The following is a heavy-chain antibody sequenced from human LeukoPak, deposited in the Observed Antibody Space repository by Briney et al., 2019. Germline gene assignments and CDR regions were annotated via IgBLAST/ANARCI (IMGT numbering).Heavy chain of an antibody. CDR1: GFTVSSNY. D-gene: IGHD5-12*01. CDR2: IYSGGNT. V-gene: IGHV3-66*01. CDR3: AKSRSGSANYYFDN. J-gene: IGHJ4*02. Sequence: GGSLRLSCAASGFTVSSNYMSWDRQAPGKGLEWVSVIYSGGNTYYADSVKGRFTISRDNSKNTLNLQINSLRAENTAVYYCAKSRSGSANYYFDNWGPGTLVSVSS.